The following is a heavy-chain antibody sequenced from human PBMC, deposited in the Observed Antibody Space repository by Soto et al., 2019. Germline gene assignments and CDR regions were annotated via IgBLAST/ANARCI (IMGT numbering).Heavy chain of an antibody. Sequence: QVQLVQSGAEVKKPGSSVKVSCKASGGTFSSYTISWVRQAPGQGLEWMGRIIPILGIANYAQKFQGRVTITADKSTSTAYMELSRLRSEDTAVYYCAREGYCSGGSCCSRWFDPWGQGTLVTVSS. D-gene: IGHD2-15*01. V-gene: IGHV1-69*08. J-gene: IGHJ5*02. CDR3: AREGYCSGGSCCSRWFDP. CDR2: IIPILGIA. CDR1: GGTFSSYT.